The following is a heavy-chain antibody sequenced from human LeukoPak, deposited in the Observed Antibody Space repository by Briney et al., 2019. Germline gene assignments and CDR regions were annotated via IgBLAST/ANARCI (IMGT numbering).Heavy chain of an antibody. D-gene: IGHD3-10*01. V-gene: IGHV4-34*01. CDR2: INHSGST. Sequence: SETLSLTCAGYGGSFSGYYWSWIRQPPGKGLEWIGEINHSGSTNYNPSLKSRVTISVDTSKNQFSLKLSSVTAADTAVYYCARGLEVEYGSGSYPWAFDIWGQGTMVTVSS. CDR1: GGSFSGYY. J-gene: IGHJ3*02. CDR3: ARGLEVEYGSGSYPWAFDI.